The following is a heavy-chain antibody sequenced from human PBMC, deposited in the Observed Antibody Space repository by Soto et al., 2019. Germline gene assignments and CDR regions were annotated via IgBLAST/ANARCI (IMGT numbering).Heavy chain of an antibody. Sequence: SETLSLTCTVSGGSISSYYWSWIRQPPGKGLEWIGYIYYSGSTNYNPSLKSRVTISVDTSKNQFSLKLSSVTAADTAVYYCARGELRYFDWFGGWFDPCGQGTLVTVSS. CDR1: GGSISSYY. V-gene: IGHV4-59*01. CDR2: IYYSGST. D-gene: IGHD3-9*01. J-gene: IGHJ5*02. CDR3: ARGELRYFDWFGGWFDP.